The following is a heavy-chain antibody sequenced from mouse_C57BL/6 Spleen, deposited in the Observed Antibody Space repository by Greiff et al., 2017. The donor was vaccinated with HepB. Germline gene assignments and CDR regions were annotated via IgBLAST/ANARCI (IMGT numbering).Heavy chain of an antibody. J-gene: IGHJ2*01. CDR3: ASPNYYGSSGDYFDY. D-gene: IGHD1-1*01. CDR2: IDPEDGET. CDR1: GFNIKDYY. V-gene: IGHV14-2*01. Sequence: EVQGVESGAELVKPGASVKLSCTASGFNIKDYYMHWVKQRTEQGLEWIGRIDPEDGETKYAPKFQGKATITADTSSNTAYLQLSSLTSEDTAVYYCASPNYYGSSGDYFDYWGQGTTLTVSS.